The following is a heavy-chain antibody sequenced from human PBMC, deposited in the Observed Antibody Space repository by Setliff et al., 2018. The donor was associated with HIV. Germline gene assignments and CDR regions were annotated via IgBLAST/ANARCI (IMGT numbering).Heavy chain of an antibody. Sequence: PGESLTISCAASGSTFSTSAMHWVRQAPGKGLEWVAVISYDGNIKYYADSVKGRFTISRDNSKTTLYVQMNSLRAEDTAVYYCARDPTYYFDSSGPYDAFDIWGQGTMVTVSS. V-gene: IGHV3-30*04. J-gene: IGHJ3*02. CDR2: ISYDGNIK. D-gene: IGHD3-22*01. CDR3: ARDPTYYFDSSGPYDAFDI. CDR1: GSTFSTSA.